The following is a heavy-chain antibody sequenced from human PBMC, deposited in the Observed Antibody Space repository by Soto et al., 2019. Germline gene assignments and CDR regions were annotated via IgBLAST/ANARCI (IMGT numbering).Heavy chain of an antibody. V-gene: IGHV3-23*01. CDR3: AKASKGYTGYDLDF. Sequence: EVELLQSGGDLVQPGGSLRLSCEVSGFSFGGHAMTWVRQAPGKGLEWVSTISGSGATKYYADSVRGRFTISRDNSKDTLYLKMSSLRAEDTAVYFCAKASKGYTGYDLDFWGQGTPVTVSP. J-gene: IGHJ4*02. CDR2: ISGSGATK. CDR1: GFSFGGHA. D-gene: IGHD5-12*01.